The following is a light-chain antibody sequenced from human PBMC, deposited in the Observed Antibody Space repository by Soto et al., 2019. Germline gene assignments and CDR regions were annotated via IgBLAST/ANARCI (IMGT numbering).Light chain of an antibody. J-gene: IGLJ2*01. V-gene: IGLV1-44*01. CDR1: SSNIGRNT. Sequence: QSVLTQPPSASGTPGQRVTISCSGSSSNIGRNTVNWYQQLPGTAPKLLIYSHNQRPSGVPDRFSGSKSGTSASLAISGLQSEDEADYYCAARDDSMNVQLFGGGTKVTVL. CDR3: AARDDSMNVQL. CDR2: SHN.